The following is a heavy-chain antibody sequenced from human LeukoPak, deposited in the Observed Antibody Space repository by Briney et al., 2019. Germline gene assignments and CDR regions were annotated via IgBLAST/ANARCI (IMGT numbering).Heavy chain of an antibody. CDR2: INHSGST. D-gene: IGHD3-10*01. CDR1: GGSFSGYY. J-gene: IGHJ5*02. V-gene: IGHV4-34*01. Sequence: ASETLSLTCAVYGGSFSGYYWSWIRQPPGKGLEWIGEINHSGSTNYNPSLKSRVTISVDTSKNQFSLKLSSVTAADTAVYYCARGGVYLLQCHNWFDPWGQGTLVTVSS. CDR3: ARGGVYLLQCHNWFDP.